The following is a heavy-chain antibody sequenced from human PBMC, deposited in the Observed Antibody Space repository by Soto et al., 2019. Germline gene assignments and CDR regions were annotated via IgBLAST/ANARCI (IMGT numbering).Heavy chain of an antibody. CDR1: GFTFSSYA. Sequence: ESLRLSFAASGFTFSSYAMNWVRLAPGKGLEWVSALSASGDNTYYADSVKGRFTISRDNSKNTLYLQMNSLRAEDKAVYYCAKAATHSYSDCWGQGTLVTVSS. CDR3: AKAATHSYSDC. J-gene: IGHJ4*02. V-gene: IGHV3-23*01. CDR2: LSASGDNT.